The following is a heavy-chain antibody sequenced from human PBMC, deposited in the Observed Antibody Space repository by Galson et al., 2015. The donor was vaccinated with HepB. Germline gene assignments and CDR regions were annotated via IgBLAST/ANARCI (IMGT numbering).Heavy chain of an antibody. CDR3: AKDPGVYSSSSWDY. CDR2: ISYDGSNK. Sequence: SLRLSCAASGFTFSSYGMHWARQAPGKGLEWVAVISYDGSNKYYADSVKGRFTISRDNSKNTLYLQMNSLRAEDTAVYYCAKDPGVYSSSSWDYWGQGTLVTVSS. J-gene: IGHJ4*02. V-gene: IGHV3-30*18. D-gene: IGHD6-6*01. CDR1: GFTFSSYG.